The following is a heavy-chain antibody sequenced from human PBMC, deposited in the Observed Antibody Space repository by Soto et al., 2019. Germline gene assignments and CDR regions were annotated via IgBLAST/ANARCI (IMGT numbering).Heavy chain of an antibody. J-gene: IGHJ4*01. CDR3: ARVGYYYDSSGYYLSFDY. CDR1: GYTFTSYD. V-gene: IGHV1-8*01. Sequence: QVQLVQSGAEVKKPGASVKVSCKASGYTFTSYDINWVRQATGQGLEWMGWMNPNSGNTGYAQKFQGRVTMTRNTSISTAYMELSSLRSEYTAVYYCARVGYYYDSSGYYLSFDYWGHGTMVTVSS. CDR2: MNPNSGNT. D-gene: IGHD3-22*01.